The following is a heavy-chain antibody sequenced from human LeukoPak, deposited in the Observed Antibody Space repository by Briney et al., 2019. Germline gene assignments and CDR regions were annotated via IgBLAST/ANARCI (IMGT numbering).Heavy chain of an antibody. V-gene: IGHV4-39*01. Sequence: SETLSLTCSVSGGSISSSSDYWGWIRQPPGKGLEWIGSIYYSGSMYYNPSLKSRLTIFVDTSKNQFSLKLSSVTAADTAVYYCARTESYDILTGYWYFDYWGQGILVTVSS. J-gene: IGHJ4*02. CDR2: IYYSGSM. D-gene: IGHD3-9*01. CDR1: GGSISSSSDY. CDR3: ARTESYDILTGYWYFDY.